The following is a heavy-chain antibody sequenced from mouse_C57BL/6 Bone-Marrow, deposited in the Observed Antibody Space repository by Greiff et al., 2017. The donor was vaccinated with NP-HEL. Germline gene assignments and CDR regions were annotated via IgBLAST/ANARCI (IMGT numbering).Heavy chain of an antibody. D-gene: IGHD1-1*01. J-gene: IGHJ2*01. V-gene: IGHV5-16*01. CDR3: ARYYGSSYYFDY. CDR1: GFTFSDYY. CDR2: INYDGSST. Sequence: EVNLVESEGGLVQPGSSMKLSCTASGFTFSDYYMAWVRQVPEKGLEWVANINYDGSSTYYLDSLKSRFIISRDNAKNILYLQMSSLKSEDTATYYCARYYGSSYYFDYWGQGTTLTVSS.